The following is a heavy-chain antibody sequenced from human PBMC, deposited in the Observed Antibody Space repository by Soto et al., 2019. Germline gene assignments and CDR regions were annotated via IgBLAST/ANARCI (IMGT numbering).Heavy chain of an antibody. CDR3: ARHRGYSYGYIDAFDI. Sequence: GESLKISCKGSGYSFTSYWIGWVRQMPGKGLEWMGIIYPGDSDTRYSPSFQGQVTISADKSISTAYLQWSSLKASDTAMYYCARHRGYSYGYIDAFDIWGQGTMVTV. CDR2: IYPGDSDT. V-gene: IGHV5-51*01. D-gene: IGHD5-18*01. CDR1: GYSFTSYW. J-gene: IGHJ3*02.